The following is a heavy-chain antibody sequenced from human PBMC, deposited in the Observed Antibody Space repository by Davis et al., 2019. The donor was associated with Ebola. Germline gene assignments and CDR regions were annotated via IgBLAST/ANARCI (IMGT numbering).Heavy chain of an antibody. CDR1: GFTFSSYA. CDR3: ARDDLGWYYYYYGMDV. CDR2: ISGSGGST. D-gene: IGHD6-19*01. V-gene: IGHV3-23*01. Sequence: GESLKIPCAASGFTFSSYAMSWVRQAPGKGLEWVSAISGSGGSTYYADSVKGRFTISRDNSKNTLYLQMNSLRAEDTAVYYCARDDLGWYYYYYGMDVWGQGTTVTVSS. J-gene: IGHJ6*02.